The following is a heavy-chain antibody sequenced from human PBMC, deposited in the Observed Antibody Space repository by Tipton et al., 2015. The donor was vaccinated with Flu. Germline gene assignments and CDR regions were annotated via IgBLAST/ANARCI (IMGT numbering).Heavy chain of an antibody. J-gene: IGHJ4*02. V-gene: IGHV1-2*02. Sequence: QSGPEVKKPGASVKVSCKASGYTFTRYYIHWVRQAPGQGLEWMGWIDPDSGGTSYPQKFQGRVTMTRDTSINTAYMDLSSLRSDDTAVYFCARVRGAVAFDYWGQGTLVTVSS. CDR2: IDPDSGGT. CDR3: ARVRGAVAFDY. CDR1: GYTFTRYY. D-gene: IGHD3-10*01.